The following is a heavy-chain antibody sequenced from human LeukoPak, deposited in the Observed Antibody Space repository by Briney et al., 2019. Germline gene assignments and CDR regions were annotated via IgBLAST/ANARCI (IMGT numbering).Heavy chain of an antibody. CDR3: ARDPQRFTMIVVVTPDY. J-gene: IGHJ4*02. CDR2: IWYDGSNK. Sequence: PGGSLRLSCAGSGFTFSSYGMHWVRQAPGKGLEWVAVIWYDGSNKYYADSVKGRFTIPRDNSKNTLYLQMNSLRAEDTAVYYCARDPQRFTMIVVVTPDYWGQGTLVTVSS. D-gene: IGHD3-22*01. CDR1: GFTFSSYG. V-gene: IGHV3-33*01.